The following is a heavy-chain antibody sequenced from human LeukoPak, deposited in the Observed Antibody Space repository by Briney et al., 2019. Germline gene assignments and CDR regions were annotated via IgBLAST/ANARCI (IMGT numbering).Heavy chain of an antibody. CDR2: ISGSGGST. V-gene: IGHV3-23*01. CDR1: GFTFSQYW. J-gene: IGHJ5*02. CDR3: AKDRENDYGDYSWFDP. D-gene: IGHD4-17*01. Sequence: PGGSLRLSCVGSGFTFSQYWMSWVRQAPGKGLEWVSAISGSGGSTYYADSVKGRFTISRDNSKNTLYLQMNSLRAEDTAVYYCAKDRENDYGDYSWFDPWGQGTLVTVSS.